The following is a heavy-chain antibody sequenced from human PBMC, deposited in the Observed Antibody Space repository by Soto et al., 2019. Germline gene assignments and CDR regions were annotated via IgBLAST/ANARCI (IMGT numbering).Heavy chain of an antibody. J-gene: IGHJ4*02. Sequence: QVQLQESGPGLVKPSETLSLTCTVSGSSVSSTGYSWGWIRQPPGKGLDWIGVIYYNGFTYYNPSLKSRVTISVDKSTNQFSLTLRSVTAADTAVYYCARQNFCGTTTCYGYWGQGTLVTDSS. CDR1: GSSVSSTGYS. D-gene: IGHD2-2*01. V-gene: IGHV4-39*01. CDR3: ARQNFCGTTTCYGY. CDR2: IYYNGFT.